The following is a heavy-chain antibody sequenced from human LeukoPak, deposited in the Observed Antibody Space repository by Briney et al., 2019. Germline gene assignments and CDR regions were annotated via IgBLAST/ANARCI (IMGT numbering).Heavy chain of an antibody. V-gene: IGHV3-7*03. Sequence: GGSLRLSCAVSGFTFSSYWMNWVRQAPGKGLEWVANIKQDASEKYYVDSVKGRFTISRDNAKNSLYLQMNSLRAEDTAVYYCARVPPTVTTFDYWGQGTLVTASS. CDR3: ARVPPTVTTFDY. J-gene: IGHJ4*02. CDR2: IKQDASEK. D-gene: IGHD4-17*01. CDR1: GFTFSSYW.